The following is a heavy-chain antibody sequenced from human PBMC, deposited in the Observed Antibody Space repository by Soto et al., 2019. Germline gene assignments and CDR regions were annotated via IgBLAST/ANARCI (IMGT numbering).Heavy chain of an antibody. J-gene: IGHJ4*02. CDR1: GFTFSSYG. CDR2: ITYDGSNK. D-gene: IGHD3-3*01. CDR3: ANDVGFLDRLGNFDY. Sequence: QVQLVESGGGVVQPGRSLRLSCAASGFTFSSYGMHWVRQAPGKGLEWVAVITYDGSNKYYADSVKGRFTISRDNSKNRRYLQMNGLRAADTAVYYGANDVGFLDRLGNFDYWGQGTLVTVSS. V-gene: IGHV3-30*18.